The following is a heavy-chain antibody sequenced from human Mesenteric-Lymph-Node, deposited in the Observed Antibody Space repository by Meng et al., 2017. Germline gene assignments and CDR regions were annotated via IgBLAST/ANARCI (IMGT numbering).Heavy chain of an antibody. CDR1: GFTFDDYA. D-gene: IGHD5-18*01. CDR2: ISWNSGSI. CDR3: ARDAYVQLWFLDY. J-gene: IGHJ4*02. V-gene: IGHV3-9*01. Sequence: SLKISCAASGFTFDDYAMHWVRQAPGKGLEWVSGISWNSGSIGYADSVKGRFTISRDNAKNSLYLQMNSLRAEDTAVYYCARDAYVQLWFLDYWGQGTLVTVSS.